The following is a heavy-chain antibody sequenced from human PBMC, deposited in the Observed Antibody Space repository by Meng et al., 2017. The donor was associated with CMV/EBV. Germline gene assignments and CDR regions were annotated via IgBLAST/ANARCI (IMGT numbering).Heavy chain of an antibody. CDR1: GGSISSGDYY. D-gene: IGHD3-22*01. J-gene: IGHJ4*02. V-gene: IGHV4-30-4*01. CDR3: ARDRVTYDSSGYSYYFDY. Sequence: QVQLQESGTGLVKPSQTLSLTYTVSGGSISSGDYYWSWIRQPPGKGLEWIGYIYYSGSTYYNPSLKSRVTISVDTSKNQFSLKLSSVTAADTAVYYCARDRVTYDSSGYSYYFDYWGQGTLVTVSS. CDR2: IYYSGST.